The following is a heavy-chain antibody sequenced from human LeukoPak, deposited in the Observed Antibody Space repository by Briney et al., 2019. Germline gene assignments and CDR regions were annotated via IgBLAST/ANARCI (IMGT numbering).Heavy chain of an antibody. V-gene: IGHV3-53*01. CDR2: IYSGGIT. D-gene: IGHD4-11*01. Sequence: PGGSLRLSCAASGFTVSSNYMSWGRQAPGKGLDGGSVIYSGGITYYADSVKGRFTISRDNSKNTLYLQMNSLRAEDTAVYYCASSVGDYSNSYFDYWGQGPLVTVSS. J-gene: IGHJ4*02. CDR1: GFTVSSNY. CDR3: ASSVGDYSNSYFDY.